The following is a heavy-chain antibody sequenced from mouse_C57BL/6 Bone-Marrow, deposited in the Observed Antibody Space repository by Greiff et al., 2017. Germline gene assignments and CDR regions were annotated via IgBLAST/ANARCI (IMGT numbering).Heavy chain of an antibody. CDR2: IDPANGNT. Sequence: VQLQQSVAELVRPGASVKLSCTASGFNIKNTYMHWVKQRPEQGLEWIGRIDPANGNTKYAPKFQGKATITADTSSNTAYLQLSSLTSEDTAIYYCARWPPYYGSSPDYAMDYWGQGTSVTVSS. J-gene: IGHJ4*01. V-gene: IGHV14-3*01. CDR1: GFNIKNTY. D-gene: IGHD1-1*01. CDR3: ARWPPYYGSSPDYAMDY.